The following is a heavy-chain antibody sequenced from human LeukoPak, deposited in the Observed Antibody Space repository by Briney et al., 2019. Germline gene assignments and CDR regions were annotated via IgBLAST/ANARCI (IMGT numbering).Heavy chain of an antibody. J-gene: IGHJ5*02. CDR1: GGSISPYY. CDR3: ARHTYYDTHGFHLGWFDP. CDR2: VYYTGST. Sequence: PSETLSLTCTVSGGSISPYYWSWIRQPPGKALEWIGSVYYTGSTKYDPSLNSRLTISADTSKNQFALMLPSVTAADPAVYYCARHTYYDTHGFHLGWFDPWGQGSLVTVSS. V-gene: IGHV4-59*08. D-gene: IGHD3-22*01.